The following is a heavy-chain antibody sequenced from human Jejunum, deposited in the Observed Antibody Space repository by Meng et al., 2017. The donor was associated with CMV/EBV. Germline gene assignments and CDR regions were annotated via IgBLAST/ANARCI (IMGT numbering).Heavy chain of an antibody. CDR3: ARTRTYSSNWYVDY. CDR2: ISSSGSTI. CDR1: GFTYSCYD. V-gene: IGHV3-11*01. Sequence: SGFTYSCYDMSWIRQAPGKGLEWVSYISSSGSTIYHADSVKGRFTISRDNANKSLSLQMNSLRAEDTAVYYCARTRTYSSNWYVDYWGQGTLVTVSS. D-gene: IGHD6-13*01. J-gene: IGHJ4*02.